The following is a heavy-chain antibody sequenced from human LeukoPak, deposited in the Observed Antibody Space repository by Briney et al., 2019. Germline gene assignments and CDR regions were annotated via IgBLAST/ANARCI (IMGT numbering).Heavy chain of an antibody. Sequence: SETLSLTCTVSGVSISSSNSYWGWIRQHPGKGLEWIGSIYYSGNTYYNASLKSQVSISIDTSKNQFSLRLTSVTAADTAVYYCARQTGSGLFILPGGQGTLVTVSS. CDR2: IYYSGNT. D-gene: IGHD3/OR15-3a*01. CDR1: GVSISSSNSY. V-gene: IGHV4-39*01. J-gene: IGHJ4*02. CDR3: ARQTGSGLFILP.